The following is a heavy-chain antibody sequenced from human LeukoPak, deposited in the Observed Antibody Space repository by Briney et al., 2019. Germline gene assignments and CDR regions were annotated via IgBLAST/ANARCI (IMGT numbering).Heavy chain of an antibody. Sequence: SETLSLTCAVTGGSFSGFYGSWLRQPPGKGLEWIGEINHRERATYNPSLESRVTISVDTSKNQFSLTLSPVTAADTSVYYCARQLYWDGIDIWGQGTLVTVSS. D-gene: IGHD1-26*01. J-gene: IGHJ3*02. CDR2: INHRERA. CDR1: GGSFSGFY. CDR3: ARQLYWDGIDI. V-gene: IGHV4-34*01.